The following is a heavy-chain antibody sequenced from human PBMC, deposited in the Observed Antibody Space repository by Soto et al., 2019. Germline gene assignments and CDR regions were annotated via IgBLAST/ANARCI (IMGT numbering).Heavy chain of an antibody. CDR2: ISYDGSNK. V-gene: IGHV3-30-3*01. CDR3: GRCTSTSCHLGSDY. Sequence: PGGSLRLSCAASGFTFSSYAMNWVRQASGTGLEWVALISYDGSNKYYADSVRGRFTISRDSSTNTLFLQMNSLRAADTAVYYCGRCTSTSCHLGSDYWGQGTLVTVSS. J-gene: IGHJ4*02. D-gene: IGHD2-2*01. CDR1: GFTFSSYA.